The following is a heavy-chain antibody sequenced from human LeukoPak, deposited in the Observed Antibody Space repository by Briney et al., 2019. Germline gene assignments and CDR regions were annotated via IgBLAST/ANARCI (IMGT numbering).Heavy chain of an antibody. V-gene: IGHV3-23*01. J-gene: IGHJ4*02. D-gene: IGHD3-3*01. CDR3: AESLGITIFGVVNY. CDR2: ISSSAT. CDR1: GFTFSRYA. Sequence: GGSLRLSCEASGFTFSRYAMIWVRQAPGKGLEWVSAISSSATQYADSVKGRFTISRDNSKNTLYLQMNSLRAEDTAVYYCAESLGITIFGVVNYWGQGTLVTVSS.